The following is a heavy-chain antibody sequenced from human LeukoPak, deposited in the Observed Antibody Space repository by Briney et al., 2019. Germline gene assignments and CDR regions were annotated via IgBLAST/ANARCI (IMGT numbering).Heavy chain of an antibody. CDR3: AKDPTSGSYTNFDY. D-gene: IGHD1-26*01. CDR2: ISGSGGSS. CDR1: GFTFSSYA. V-gene: IGHV3-23*01. J-gene: IGHJ4*02. Sequence: PGGSLRLSCAASGFTFSSYAMSWVRQAPGKGLEWVSAISGSGGSSYYADSVKGRFTISRDNSKNTLYLQMNSLRAENTAVYYCAKDPTSGSYTNFDYWGQGTLVTVSS.